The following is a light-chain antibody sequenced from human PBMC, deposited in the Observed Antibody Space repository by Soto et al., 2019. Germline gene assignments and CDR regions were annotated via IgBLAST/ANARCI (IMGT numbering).Light chain of an antibody. Sequence: EIVLTQSPATLSLSPGERATLSCGASQSVSSSSLAWYQQKPGLAPRLLICDASTRATGIPDRFSGSGSGTGFTLTISRLEPEDFAVYYCQHYGSSLKTFGQGTKVEIK. CDR2: DAS. J-gene: IGKJ1*01. CDR1: QSVSSSS. V-gene: IGKV3D-20*01. CDR3: QHYGSSLKT.